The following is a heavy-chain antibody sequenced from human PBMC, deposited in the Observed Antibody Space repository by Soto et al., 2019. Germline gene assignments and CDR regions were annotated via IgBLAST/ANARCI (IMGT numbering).Heavy chain of an antibody. CDR3: ARDSDYDFWSGHTYYYYGMDV. J-gene: IGHJ6*02. CDR1: GFTFSSYA. CDR2: ISYDGSNK. V-gene: IGHV3-30-3*01. Sequence: GGSLRLSCAASGFTFSSYAMHWVRQAPGKGLEWVAVISYDGSNKYYADSVKGQFTISRDNSKNTLYLQMNSLRAEDTAVYYCARDSDYDFWSGHTYYYYGMDVWGQGTTVTVSS. D-gene: IGHD3-3*01.